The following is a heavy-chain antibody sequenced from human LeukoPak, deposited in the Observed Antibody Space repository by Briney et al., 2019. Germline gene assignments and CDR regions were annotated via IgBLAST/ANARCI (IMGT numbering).Heavy chain of an antibody. D-gene: IGHD5-24*01. V-gene: IGHV1-2*02. CDR2: ILPSSGGA. CDR3: AKDPIRADGYNLDF. CDR1: KYTFNDLS. Sequence: ASLKVSCKASKYTFNDLSIHWLRQPTGQSPEWKGRILPSSGGANYAQKFQGRVAMTWDTSINTAYMELSGLTSDDTAVYYCAKDPIRADGYNLDFWGQGTLVTVSS. J-gene: IGHJ4*02.